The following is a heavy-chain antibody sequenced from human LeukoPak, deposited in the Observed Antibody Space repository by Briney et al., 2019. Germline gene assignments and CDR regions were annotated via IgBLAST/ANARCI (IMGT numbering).Heavy chain of an antibody. CDR2: MNPNSGNT. CDR3: ARGTVTRFLNYYYYYYMDV. CDR1: GYTFTSYD. V-gene: IGHV1-8*01. J-gene: IGHJ6*03. Sequence: ASVKVSCKASGYTFTSYDINWVLQATGQGLEWMGWMNPNSGNTGYAQKFQGRVTMTRNNSISTAYMELSSLRSEDTAVYYCARGTVTRFLNYYYYYYMDVWGKGTTVTVSS. D-gene: IGHD4-11*01.